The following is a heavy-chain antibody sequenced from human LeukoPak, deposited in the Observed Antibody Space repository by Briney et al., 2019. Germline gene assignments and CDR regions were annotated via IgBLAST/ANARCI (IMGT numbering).Heavy chain of an antibody. CDR2: ISGSGGST. CDR3: AKDRVGSFYDILTGYPYYYGMDV. Sequence: GGSLRLSCAASGFTFSNYAMSWVRQAPGKGLEWVSAISGSGGSTYYADSVKGRFTISRDNSKNTLYLQMNSLRAEDTAVYYCAKDRVGSFYDILTGYPYYYGMDVWGQGTTVTVSS. CDR1: GFTFSNYA. D-gene: IGHD3-9*01. J-gene: IGHJ6*02. V-gene: IGHV3-23*01.